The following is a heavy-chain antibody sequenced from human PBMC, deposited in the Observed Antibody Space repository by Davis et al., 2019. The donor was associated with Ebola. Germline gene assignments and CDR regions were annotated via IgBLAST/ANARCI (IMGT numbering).Heavy chain of an antibody. CDR1: GGSISSYY. CDR3: AREGDDFWSGYYTGRWFDP. D-gene: IGHD3-3*01. V-gene: IGHV4-59*01. Sequence: PSETLSLTCTVSGGSISSYYWSWIRQPPGQGLDWIGYIYYSGSTNYNPSLKSRVTISVDTSKNQFSLKLSSVTAADTAVYYCAREGDDFWSGYYTGRWFDPWGQGTLVTVSS. CDR2: IYYSGST. J-gene: IGHJ5*02.